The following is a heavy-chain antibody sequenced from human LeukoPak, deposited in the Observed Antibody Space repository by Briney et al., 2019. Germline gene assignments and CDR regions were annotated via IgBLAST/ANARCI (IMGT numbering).Heavy chain of an antibody. CDR1: GGTFSSYA. Sequence: VASVKVSCKASGGTFSSYAISWVRQAPGQGLEWMGGIIPIFGTANYAQKFQGRVTITADESTSTAYMELSSLRSEDTAVYYCARGGHGSTYYYDSSGYYFDYWGQGTLVTVSS. CDR2: IIPIFGTA. J-gene: IGHJ4*02. D-gene: IGHD3-22*01. CDR3: ARGGHGSTYYYDSSGYYFDY. V-gene: IGHV1-69*13.